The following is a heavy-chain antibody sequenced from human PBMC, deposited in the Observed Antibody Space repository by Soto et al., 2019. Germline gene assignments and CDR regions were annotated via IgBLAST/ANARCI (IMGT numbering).Heavy chain of an antibody. CDR2: IYHSGST. V-gene: IGHV4-4*02. Sequence: PSETLSLTCAVSGGSISSSNWWSWVRQPPGKGLEWIGEIYHSGSTNYNPSLKSRVTISVDKSKNQFSLKLSSVTAADTAVYYCARASVEQWLIFDYWGQGTLVTVSS. CDR1: GGSISSSNW. CDR3: ARASVEQWLIFDY. D-gene: IGHD6-19*01. J-gene: IGHJ4*02.